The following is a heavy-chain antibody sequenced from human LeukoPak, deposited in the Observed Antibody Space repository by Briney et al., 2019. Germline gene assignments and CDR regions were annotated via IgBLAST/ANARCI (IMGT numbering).Heavy chain of an antibody. J-gene: IGHJ3*02. V-gene: IGHV3-7*01. CDR1: GFTFSSYW. CDR2: IKQDGSEK. Sequence: GGPLRLSCAAPGFTFSSYWMSWVRQAPGKGLEWVANIKQDGSEKYYVDSVKGRFTISRDNAKNSLYLQMNSLRAEDTAVYYCARPTGYSYGDDAFDIWGQGTMVTVSS. D-gene: IGHD5-18*01. CDR3: ARPTGYSYGDDAFDI.